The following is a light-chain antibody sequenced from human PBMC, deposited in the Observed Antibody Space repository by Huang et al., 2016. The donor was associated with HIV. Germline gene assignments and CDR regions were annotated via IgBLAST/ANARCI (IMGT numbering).Light chain of an antibody. V-gene: IGKV3-15*01. CDR1: QSIDNK. CDR2: GAS. Sequence: EIVMTQSPATLSVSPGERATLSCRASQSIDNKLAWYQQKPGQAPTLLIYGASTMATGIPARFSASGSGTDFTLTISSLQSEDFAIYYCQQYANWPPRTFGQGTKVEIK. J-gene: IGKJ1*01. CDR3: QQYANWPPRT.